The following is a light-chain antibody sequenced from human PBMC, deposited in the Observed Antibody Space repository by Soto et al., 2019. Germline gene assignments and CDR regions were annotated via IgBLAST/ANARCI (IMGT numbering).Light chain of an antibody. J-gene: IGLJ1*01. CDR2: EVN. Sequence: QSALTQPASLSGSPGQSITISCTGTSSDIGAYDYVSWFQQHPGKAPKLMISEVNNRPSGVSNRFSGSKSGNTAYLTISGLQTEDEADYYCSAYTTTSTLIFGTGTKLTVL. CDR1: SSDIGAYDY. CDR3: SAYTTTSTLI. V-gene: IGLV2-14*01.